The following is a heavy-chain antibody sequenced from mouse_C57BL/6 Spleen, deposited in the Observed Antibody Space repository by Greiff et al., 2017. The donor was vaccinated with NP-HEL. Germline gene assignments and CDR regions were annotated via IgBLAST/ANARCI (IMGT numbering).Heavy chain of an antibody. D-gene: IGHD2-14*01. J-gene: IGHJ1*03. CDR2: IYPGDGDT. V-gene: IGHV1-80*01. CDR1: GYAFSSYW. CDR3: ARSYDGYFDV. Sequence: QVQLQQSGELVKPGASVKISCKASGYAFSSYWMNWVKQRPGKGLEWIGQIYPGDGDTNYNGKFKGKATLTADKSSSTAYMQLSSLTSEDSAVYFCARSYDGYFDVWGTGTTVTVSS.